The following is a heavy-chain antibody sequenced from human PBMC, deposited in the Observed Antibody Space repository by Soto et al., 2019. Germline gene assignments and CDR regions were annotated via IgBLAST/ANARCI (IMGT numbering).Heavy chain of an antibody. CDR1: GGSFSGYY. D-gene: IGHD6-13*01. V-gene: IGHV4-34*01. CDR2: INHSGST. Sequence: SETLSLTCAVYGGSFSGYYWTWIRQPPGTGLEWIGEINHSGSTNYNPSLKSRVTISVDTSKNQFSLKLSSVTAADTAVYYCARHLAAAGTGYYFDYWGQGTLVTVSS. CDR3: ARHLAAAGTGYYFDY. J-gene: IGHJ4*02.